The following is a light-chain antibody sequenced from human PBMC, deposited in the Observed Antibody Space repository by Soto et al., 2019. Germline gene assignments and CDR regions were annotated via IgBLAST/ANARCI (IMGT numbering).Light chain of an antibody. Sequence: EIIITQSPATLSVSPGEGVTLSCRASQGIGDTLAWYQHKPGQTPRILIYDTSARATGVPARFSGSRSGTEFTLPLSRLEPEDFEVYYCQQRSNWPLTFGQGTRLEIK. V-gene: IGKV3D-11*01. CDR3: QQRSNWPLT. CDR2: DTS. J-gene: IGKJ5*01. CDR1: QGIGDT.